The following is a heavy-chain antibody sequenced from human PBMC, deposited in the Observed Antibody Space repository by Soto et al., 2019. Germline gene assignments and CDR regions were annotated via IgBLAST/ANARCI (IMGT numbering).Heavy chain of an antibody. CDR1: GFTFSSYA. Sequence: GGSLRLSCAASGFTFSSYAMSWVRQAPGKGLEWVSAISGSGGSTYYADSAKGRFTISRDNSKNTLYLQMNSLRAEDTAVYYCAKANDGYCSGGSCYQQDEYYYYYYMDVWGKGTTVTVSS. CDR3: AKANDGYCSGGSCYQQDEYYYYYYMDV. J-gene: IGHJ6*03. V-gene: IGHV3-23*01. D-gene: IGHD2-15*01. CDR2: ISGSGGST.